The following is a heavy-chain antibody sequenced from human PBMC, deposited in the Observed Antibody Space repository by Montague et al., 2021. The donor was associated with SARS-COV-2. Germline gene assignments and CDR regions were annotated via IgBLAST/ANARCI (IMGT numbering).Heavy chain of an antibody. D-gene: IGHD3-10*01. J-gene: IGHJ6*03. CDR1: GGSFSTYS. Sequence: SETLSLTCAVHGGSFSTYSWNWIRQPPGKGLEWIGEIHHGGSTNYNPSLKSLVTIPADTSKNQFSLKLTSVAAADTAVYYCARLGDGVVPSPILGVGPYYSYYYMDVWGKGTTVTVSS. V-gene: IGHV4-34*01. CDR3: ARLGDGVVPSPILGVGPYYSYYYMDV. CDR2: IHHGGST.